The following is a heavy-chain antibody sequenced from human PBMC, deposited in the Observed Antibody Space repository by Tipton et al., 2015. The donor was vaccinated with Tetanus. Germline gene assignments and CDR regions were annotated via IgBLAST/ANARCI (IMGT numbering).Heavy chain of an antibody. V-gene: IGHV4-34*01. CDR2: ISHSESS. J-gene: IGHJ3*01. D-gene: IGHD5-24*01. CDR1: GGSFSLYY. CDR3: VRGGRDAYNNPLGAFDV. Sequence: LRLSCTVSGGSFSLYYWNWVRQSPGKGLEWIGEISHSESSSYSPSLKSRVTISVDTSKNQFSLRLRSVAAADTAVYYCVRGGRDAYNNPLGAFDVWGRGTTVTVSS.